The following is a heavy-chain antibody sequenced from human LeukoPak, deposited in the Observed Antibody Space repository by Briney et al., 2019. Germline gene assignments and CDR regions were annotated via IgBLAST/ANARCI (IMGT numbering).Heavy chain of an antibody. V-gene: IGHV3-64D*06. CDR3: VKDPMTTMTSHFDY. J-gene: IGHJ4*02. Sequence: GGSLRHFCSASGFTFNSYAMVWLRQVPGKGLEYVSGISSNGGSTYYADSVKGRFTISRDNSKNTLYLQMSSLRAEDTAVYYCVKDPMTTMTSHFDYWGQGTLVTVSS. CDR1: GFTFNSYA. CDR2: ISSNGGST. D-gene: IGHD4-17*01.